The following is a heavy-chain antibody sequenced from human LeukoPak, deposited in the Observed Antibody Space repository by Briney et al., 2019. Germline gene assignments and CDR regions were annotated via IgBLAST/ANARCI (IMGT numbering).Heavy chain of an antibody. Sequence: ASVKVSCKASGYTFTGYYMHWVRQAPGQGLEWMGWINPNSGGTNYAQKFQGRVTMTRDTSISTAYMELSRLRSDDTAVYYCAKALGADDAFDIWGQGTMVTVSS. CDR2: INPNSGGT. D-gene: IGHD1-26*01. CDR1: GYTFTGYY. V-gene: IGHV1-2*02. J-gene: IGHJ3*02. CDR3: AKALGADDAFDI.